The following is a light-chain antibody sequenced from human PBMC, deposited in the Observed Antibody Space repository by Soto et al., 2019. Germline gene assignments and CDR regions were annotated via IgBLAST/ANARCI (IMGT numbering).Light chain of an antibody. CDR1: QSVTSSY. J-gene: IGKJ2*01. CDR3: QQYGSSPPSI. Sequence: ESVLTQSPSTLSLSPGERATLSCRASQSVTSSYLAWYQHKPGQAPRLLIYDASSRATGIPDRFSGSGFGTDFTLTISRLEPEDFAVYYCQQYGSSPPSIFGQGTKLEIK. CDR2: DAS. V-gene: IGKV3-20*01.